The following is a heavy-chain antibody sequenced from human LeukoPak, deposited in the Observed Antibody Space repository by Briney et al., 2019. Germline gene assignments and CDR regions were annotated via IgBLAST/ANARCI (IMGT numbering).Heavy chain of an antibody. J-gene: IGHJ4*02. V-gene: IGHV4-61*02. CDR2: IYTSGST. Sequence: SETLSLTCTVSGGSISSGSYYWSWIRQPAGKGLEWIGRIYTSGSTNYNPSLKSRVTISVDTSKNQFSLKLSSVTAADTAVYYCARDHEYSSSWYYFDYWGQGTLVTVSS. CDR3: ARDHEYSSSWYYFDY. CDR1: GGSISSGSYY. D-gene: IGHD6-13*01.